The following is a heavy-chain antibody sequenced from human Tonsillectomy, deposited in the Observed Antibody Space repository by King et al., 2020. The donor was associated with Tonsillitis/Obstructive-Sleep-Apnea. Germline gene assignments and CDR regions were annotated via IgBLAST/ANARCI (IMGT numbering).Heavy chain of an antibody. D-gene: IGHD2-21*01. Sequence: QLQESGPGLVKPSETLSLTCTVSGGSISSSSYYWGWIRQPPGKGLEWIGSIYYSGSTYYNPSLKSRVTISVDTSKNQFSLKLSSVTAADTAVYYCAGGTIWGGASPPASGGQGPLAPVS. CDR2: IYYSGST. V-gene: IGHV4-39*01. CDR1: GGSISSSSYY. CDR3: AGGTIWGGASPPAS. J-gene: IGHJ4*02.